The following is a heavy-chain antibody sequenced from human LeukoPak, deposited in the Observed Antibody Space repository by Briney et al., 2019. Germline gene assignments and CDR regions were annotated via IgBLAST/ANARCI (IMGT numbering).Heavy chain of an antibody. V-gene: IGHV1-46*01. Sequence: ASVKVSCKASGYTFTSYYMHWVRQAPGQGLEWMGIINPSGGSTSYAQKFQGRVTMTRDTSTSTFHMELSSLRSEDTAVYYCARVLYRSGWYDYWGQGTLVTVSS. D-gene: IGHD6-19*01. CDR1: GYTFTSYY. CDR2: INPSGGST. J-gene: IGHJ4*02. CDR3: ARVLYRSGWYDY.